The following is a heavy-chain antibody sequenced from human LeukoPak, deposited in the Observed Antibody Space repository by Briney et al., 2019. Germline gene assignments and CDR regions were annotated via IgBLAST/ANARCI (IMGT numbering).Heavy chain of an antibody. V-gene: IGHV3-30*02. Sequence: GGPLRLSCAASGLTFSTYGMHWVRQAPGKGLEWVAFIRYDGTNKYYADSVKGRFTISRDNSKNTLYLQMNSLRPEDTALYYCAKDLVVYCSGSSCPIDYWGQGTLVTVSS. CDR2: IRYDGTNK. J-gene: IGHJ4*02. CDR3: AKDLVVYCSGSSCPIDY. CDR1: GLTFSTYG. D-gene: IGHD2-2*01.